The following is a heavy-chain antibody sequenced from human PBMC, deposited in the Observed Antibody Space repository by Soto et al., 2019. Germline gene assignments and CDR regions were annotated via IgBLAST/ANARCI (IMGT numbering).Heavy chain of an antibody. CDR2: IYYSGST. J-gene: IGHJ4*02. CDR3: ARGGVPEYDTAYYFDY. CDR1: GGSLSSYY. Sequence: SETLSLTCSVSGGSLSSYYCSWIRQPPGKGLEWIGHIYYSGSTNYNPSLKSRVTISVDTSKNQFSLKLSSVTAAATAVYYCARGGVPEYDTAYYFDYWGQGTLVTLSS. D-gene: IGHD3-22*01. V-gene: IGHV4-59*01.